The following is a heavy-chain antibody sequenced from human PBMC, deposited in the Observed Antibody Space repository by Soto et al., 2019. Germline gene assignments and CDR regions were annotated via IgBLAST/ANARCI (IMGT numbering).Heavy chain of an antibody. CDR3: GRDTTTFPYYYGMEV. D-gene: IGHD1-1*01. J-gene: IGHJ6*02. Sequence: QVQLVQSGAEVKKPGSSVKVSCKVSGDTFSSHNINWVRQSPGQGLEWMGRIIPTLGKPNYAQKFRDRVTISADQFTSTAYMELSSLRSDDTAVSYCGRDTTTFPYYYGMEVWGQGTTVTVSS. V-gene: IGHV1-69*08. CDR1: GDTFSSHN. CDR2: IIPTLGKP.